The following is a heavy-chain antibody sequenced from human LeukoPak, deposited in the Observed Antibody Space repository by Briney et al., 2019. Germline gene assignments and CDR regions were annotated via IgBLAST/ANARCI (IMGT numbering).Heavy chain of an antibody. J-gene: IGHJ4*02. CDR2: ISGSDWST. V-gene: IGHV3-23*01. Sequence: GWSLTVSCAASGFSFIRYVMSWLGQAAGKELDGVAGISGSDWSTYYEDFVKGRFTISRDNSKNTLYLQMNSLRAADTAVYYCAKDEVLVLLWFGEFPRSFDYWGQGTLVTVSS. CDR3: AKDEVLVLLWFGEFPRSFDY. D-gene: IGHD3-10*01. CDR1: GFSFIRYV.